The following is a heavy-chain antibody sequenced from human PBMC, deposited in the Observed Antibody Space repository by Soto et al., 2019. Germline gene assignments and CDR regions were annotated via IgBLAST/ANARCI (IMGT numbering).Heavy chain of an antibody. CDR3: TRERRRDGYNYVPDAFDI. Sequence: GGSLRLSCTASGFTFGDYAMSWFRQAPGKGLEWVGFIRSKAYGGTTEYAASVKGRFTISRDDSKGIAYLQMNSLKTEDTAVYYCTRERRRDGYNYVPDAFDIWGQGTMVTVSS. J-gene: IGHJ3*02. CDR1: GFTFGDYA. V-gene: IGHV3-49*03. CDR2: IRSKAYGGTT. D-gene: IGHD5-12*01.